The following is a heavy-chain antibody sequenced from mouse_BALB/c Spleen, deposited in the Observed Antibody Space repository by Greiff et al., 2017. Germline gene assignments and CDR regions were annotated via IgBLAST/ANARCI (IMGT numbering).Heavy chain of an antibody. CDR3: ASVFAY. V-gene: IGHV5-17*02. CDR2: ISSGSSTI. CDR1: GFTFSSFG. Sequence: DVKLVESGGGLVQPGGSRKLSCAASGFTFSSFGMHWVRQAPEKGLEWVAYISSGSSTIYYADTVKGRFTISRDNPKNTLFLQMTSLRSEDTAMYYCASVFAYWGQGTLVTVSA. J-gene: IGHJ3*01.